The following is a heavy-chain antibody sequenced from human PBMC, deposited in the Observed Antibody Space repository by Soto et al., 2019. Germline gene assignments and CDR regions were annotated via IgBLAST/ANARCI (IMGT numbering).Heavy chain of an antibody. V-gene: IGHV4-34*01. CDR3: VMETTVVAFDI. CDR1: GASSSCSY. Sequence: TRAVGGASSSCSYWSWIRQPPGKGLEWIGEITLSGRTNYTPSLKSRVTISVDTSKNQFSLKLSSVTAADTAVYYCVMETTVVAFDIWGQGKMVT. D-gene: IGHD4-17*01. J-gene: IGHJ3*02. CDR2: ITLSGRT.